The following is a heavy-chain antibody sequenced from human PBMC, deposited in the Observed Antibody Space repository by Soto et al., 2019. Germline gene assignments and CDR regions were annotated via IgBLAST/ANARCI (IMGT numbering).Heavy chain of an antibody. V-gene: IGHV1-8*01. CDR2: MNPNSGNT. D-gene: IGHD3-3*01. CDR3: ARYLPTYYDFWSGRPGYYFDY. Sequence: QVQLVQSGAEVKKPGASVKVSCKASGYTFTSYDINWVRQATGQGLEWMGWMNPNSGNTGYAQKFQRRVTMTRNTSISTAYMELSSLRSEDTAVYYCARYLPTYYDFWSGRPGYYFDYGAREPWSPSPQ. J-gene: IGHJ4*02. CDR1: GYTFTSYD.